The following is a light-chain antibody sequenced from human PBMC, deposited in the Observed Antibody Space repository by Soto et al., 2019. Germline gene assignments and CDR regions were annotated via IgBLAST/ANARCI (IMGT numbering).Light chain of an antibody. CDR2: GAS. CDR3: LQYGTSPPLP. Sequence: EIGLTQSPGTLSLSPGERATLSCRASQSVSSSELAWYQQKRDQAPRLLVYGASSRATGIPDRFSGSGSGTDFTLTISRLEPEDFGVYCFLQYGTSPPLPFGGATKVEIK. J-gene: IGKJ4*01. CDR1: QSVSSSE. V-gene: IGKV3-20*01.